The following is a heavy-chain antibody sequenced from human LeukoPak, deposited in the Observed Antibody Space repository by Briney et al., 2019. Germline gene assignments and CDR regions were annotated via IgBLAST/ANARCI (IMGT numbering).Heavy chain of an antibody. V-gene: IGHV3-48*04. D-gene: IGHD3-16*01. Sequence: GGSLRLSCAASGFTFSSYSMNWIRQAPGKGLEWVSYISSSGSTIYYADSVKGRFTISRDNAKNSLYLQMNSLRAEDTAVYYCARDRFVGATPYMDVWGKGTTVTISS. CDR3: ARDRFVGATPYMDV. CDR2: ISSSGSTI. CDR1: GFTFSSYS. J-gene: IGHJ6*03.